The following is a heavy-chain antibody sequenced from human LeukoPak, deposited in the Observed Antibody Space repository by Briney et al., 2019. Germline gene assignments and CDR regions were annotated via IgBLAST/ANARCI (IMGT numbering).Heavy chain of an antibody. CDR2: ISGNGIST. V-gene: IGHV3-23*01. J-gene: IGHJ6*03. CDR1: GFTFTNYA. Sequence: PGGSLRLSCAASGFTFTNYAMSWVRQAPGKGLEWVSGISGNGISTYYADSVKGRFTISRDNSKSTLYLQMDSLRADVTAVYYCAKEPCENYYYYYSMDVWGKGTTVTVSS. CDR3: AKEPCENYYYYYSMDV.